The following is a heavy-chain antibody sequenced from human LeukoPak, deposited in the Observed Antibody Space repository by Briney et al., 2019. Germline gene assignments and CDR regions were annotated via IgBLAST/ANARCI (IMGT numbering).Heavy chain of an antibody. CDR1: GYTFISYG. D-gene: IGHD3-22*01. CDR2: ISAYNGNA. Sequence: RASVKVSCKSSGYTFISYGISWVRQAPGEGLEWLGWISAYNGNANCAQKFQGRVTMTTDTSTSTAYMELRSLRSDDTAVYYCARDGDYDSSGQWSSWDAFDIWGQGTMVTVSS. CDR3: ARDGDYDSSGQWSSWDAFDI. J-gene: IGHJ3*02. V-gene: IGHV1-18*01.